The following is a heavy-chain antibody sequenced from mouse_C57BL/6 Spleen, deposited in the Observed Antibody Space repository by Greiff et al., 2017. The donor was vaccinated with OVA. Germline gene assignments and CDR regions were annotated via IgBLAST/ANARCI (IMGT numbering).Heavy chain of an antibody. V-gene: IGHV1-81*01. CDR1: GYTFTSYG. J-gene: IGHJ1*03. D-gene: IGHD1-1*01. CDR2: IYPRSGNT. CDR3: ARGGYYGSSPRWYFDV. Sequence: VQLQQSGAELARPGASVKLSCKASGYTFTSYGISWVKQRTGQGLEWIGEIYPRSGNTYYNEKFKGKATLTADKSSSTAYMELRSLTSEDSAVYFCARGGYYGSSPRWYFDVGGTGTTVTVSS.